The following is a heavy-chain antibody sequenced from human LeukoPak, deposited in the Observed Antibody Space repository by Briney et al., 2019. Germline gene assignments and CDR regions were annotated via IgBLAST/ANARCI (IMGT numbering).Heavy chain of an antibody. CDR3: ARDWPTVITDY. J-gene: IGHJ4*02. Sequence: ASVKVSCKTSGYTFTNHGISWVRQAPGQGLEWMGWISTSKGDTNYAQKFRGRLTMTTDRSTSTAYMELRSLSSDDTAVYYCARDWPTVITDYWGQGTLVTVSS. V-gene: IGHV1-18*01. D-gene: IGHD4-11*01. CDR2: ISTSKGDT. CDR1: GYTFTNHG.